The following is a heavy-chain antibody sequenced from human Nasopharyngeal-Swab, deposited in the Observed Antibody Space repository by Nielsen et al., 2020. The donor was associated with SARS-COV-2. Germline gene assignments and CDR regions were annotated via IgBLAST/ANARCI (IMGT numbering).Heavy chain of an antibody. Sequence: ASVKVSCKTSGYTFTGFAINWVRQATGQGLEWLGWINPNSGNTAYAQKFQGRVTITRDTSISTYFMELSSLRSEDTAVYFCARAYSDSRGYYTLGFDYWGQGTLVTVSS. D-gene: IGHD3-22*01. CDR3: ARAYSDSRGYYTLGFDY. J-gene: IGHJ4*02. V-gene: IGHV1-8*01. CDR2: INPNSGNT. CDR1: GYTFTGFA.